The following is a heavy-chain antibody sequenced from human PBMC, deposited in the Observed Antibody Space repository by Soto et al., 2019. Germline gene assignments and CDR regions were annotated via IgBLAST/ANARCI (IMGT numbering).Heavy chain of an antibody. CDR1: GGSISTSHH. CDR3: ARHYNTGAFFDY. CDR2: VFYNGSP. J-gene: IGHJ4*02. Sequence: QLQLQESGPRLVKSSETLSLTCTVSGGSISTSHHWGWIRQPPGKGLEWIGSVFYNGSPYCSPSFKSGITMSVDTSKTQFPLRVRSVTATDTAVYFCARHYNTGAFFDYWGQGNLVTVSS. V-gene: IGHV4-39*01. D-gene: IGHD1-20*01.